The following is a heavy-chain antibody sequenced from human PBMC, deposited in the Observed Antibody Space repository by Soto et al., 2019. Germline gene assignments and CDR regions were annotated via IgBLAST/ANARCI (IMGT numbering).Heavy chain of an antibody. V-gene: IGHV1-3*01. D-gene: IGHD1-1*01. CDR1: GYTFARYT. CDR3: ARVMATGHIDP. Sequence: GASVKVSCKASGYTFARYTINWVRQAPGQRLECMGWINPDNGNTKSSQKFQDRVIITRXTXXSXXXMXLXXLRXEDTAVYYCARVMATGHIDPWGQAPLVSVTS. CDR2: INPDNGNT. J-gene: IGHJ5*02.